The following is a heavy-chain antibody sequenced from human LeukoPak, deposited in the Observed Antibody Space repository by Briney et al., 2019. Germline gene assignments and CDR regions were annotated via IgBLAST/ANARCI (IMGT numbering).Heavy chain of an antibody. V-gene: IGHV1-18*01. Sequence: ASVKASCKASGYTFTSYGISWVRQAPGQGLEWMGWISAYNGNTNYAQKLQGRVTMTTDTSTSTAYMELRSLRSDDTAVYYCARGSIMITFGGVSDYWGQGTLVTVSS. CDR2: ISAYNGNT. J-gene: IGHJ4*02. D-gene: IGHD3-16*01. CDR3: ARGSIMITFGGVSDY. CDR1: GYTFTSYG.